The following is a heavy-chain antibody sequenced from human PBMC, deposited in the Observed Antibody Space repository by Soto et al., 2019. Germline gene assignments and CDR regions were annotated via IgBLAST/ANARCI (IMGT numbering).Heavy chain of an antibody. V-gene: IGHV4-31*03. Sequence: PSETLSLTFTVSGGSISSGGYYWSWIRQHPGKGLEWIGYIYYSGSTYYNPPLKSRVTISVDTSKNQFSLKLSSVTAADTAVYYCERGNEYKYNCFDTWGQGTLVTVSS. CDR1: GGSISSGGYY. CDR2: IYYSGST. J-gene: IGHJ5*02. CDR3: ERGNEYKYNCFDT. D-gene: IGHD1-1*01.